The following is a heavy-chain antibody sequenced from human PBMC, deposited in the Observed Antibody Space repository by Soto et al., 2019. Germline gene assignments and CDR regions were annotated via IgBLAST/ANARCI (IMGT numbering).Heavy chain of an antibody. CDR3: TTDLGGSGDYDMDV. CDR1: GFTFSNAW. J-gene: IGHJ6*02. Sequence: EVQLVESGGGLVKPGGSLRLSCAASGFTFSNAWMNWVRQAPGKGLEWVGRIKSKTDGGTTDYAAPVKGRFTISRDDSKNTLYLQMNSLKTEDTAVYYCTTDLGGSGDYDMDVWGQGTTVTVSS. D-gene: IGHD3-10*01. CDR2: IKSKTDGGTT. V-gene: IGHV3-15*07.